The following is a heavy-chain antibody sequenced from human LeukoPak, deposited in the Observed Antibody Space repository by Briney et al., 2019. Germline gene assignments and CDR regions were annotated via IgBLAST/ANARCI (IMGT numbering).Heavy chain of an antibody. Sequence: GGSLRLPCAACGFTFSSLYMAWVRRAPGKGLEWVSGLSSSGNNKFYADSVKGRFTISRDNSKNTLYLQMSSLRVEDTAIYYCAKDSVRSGGWFYFDNWGQGTLVSVSS. CDR3: AKDSVRSGGWFYFDN. V-gene: IGHV3-23*01. CDR1: GFTFSSLY. D-gene: IGHD6-19*01. J-gene: IGHJ4*02. CDR2: LSSSGNNK.